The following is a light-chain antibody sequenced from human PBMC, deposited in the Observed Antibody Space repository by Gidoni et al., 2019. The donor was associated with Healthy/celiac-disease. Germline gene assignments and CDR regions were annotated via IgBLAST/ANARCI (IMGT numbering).Light chain of an antibody. CDR1: SSDVGGYNY. CDR2: DVS. Sequence: QSARTQPASVSGSPGQSITISCTGTSSDVGGYNYVSWYQQHPGKAPKLMIYDVSNRPSGVSNRFSGSKSGNTASLTISGLQAEDEADYYCSSYTSSITWVFGGGTKLTVL. CDR3: SSYTSSITWV. V-gene: IGLV2-14*01. J-gene: IGLJ3*02.